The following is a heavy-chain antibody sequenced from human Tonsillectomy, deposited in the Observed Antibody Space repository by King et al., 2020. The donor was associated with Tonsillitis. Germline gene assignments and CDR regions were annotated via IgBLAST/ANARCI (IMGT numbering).Heavy chain of an antibody. CDR3: ARDIDYYDSSGYYSAEYFTH. D-gene: IGHD3-22*01. J-gene: IGHJ1*01. CDR2: INPNSGGT. CDR1: GYTFTGYY. Sequence: VQLVESGAEVKKPGASVKVSCKASGYTFTGYYMHWVRQAPGQGLEWMGWINPNSGGTNYAQKFQGRVTMTRDTSISTAYMELSRLRSDETAVYYCARDIDYYDSSGYYSAEYFTHWGQGTLVTVSS. V-gene: IGHV1-2*02.